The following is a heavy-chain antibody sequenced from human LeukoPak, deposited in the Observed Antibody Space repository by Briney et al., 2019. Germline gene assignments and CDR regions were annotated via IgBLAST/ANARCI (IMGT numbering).Heavy chain of an antibody. CDR2: ISNKGGST. Sequence: GGSLRLSCSASGFTFSSYGMHWVSQAPGKGLEYVSGISNKGGSTYYADSVKGRFTISRDNSKNTLHLQMSSLRADDTAVYYCVKSGTWADFDSWGQGTLVTVSS. V-gene: IGHV3-64D*09. CDR3: VKSGTWADFDS. CDR1: GFTFSSYG. D-gene: IGHD1-26*01. J-gene: IGHJ4*02.